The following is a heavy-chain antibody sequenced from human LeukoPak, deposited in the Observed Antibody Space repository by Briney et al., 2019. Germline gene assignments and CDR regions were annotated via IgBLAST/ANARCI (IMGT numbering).Heavy chain of an antibody. D-gene: IGHD1-14*01. CDR2: IYSGGST. Sequence: PGRSLRLSCAASGFTVSSNYMSWVRQAPGKGLEWVSVIYSGGSTYYADSVKGRFTISRHNSKNTLYLQMNSLRAEDTAVYYCARAYKSSTYNWFDPWGQGTLVTVSS. J-gene: IGHJ5*02. V-gene: IGHV3-53*04. CDR1: GFTVSSNY. CDR3: ARAYKSSTYNWFDP.